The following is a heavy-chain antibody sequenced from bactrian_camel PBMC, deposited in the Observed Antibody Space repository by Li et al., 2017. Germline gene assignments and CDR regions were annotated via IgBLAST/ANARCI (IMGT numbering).Heavy chain of an antibody. CDR3: AAGSLGTEVPGGASTHT. J-gene: IGHJ4*01. D-gene: IGHD6*01. CDR1: GATIADSD. Sequence: SGATIADSDMGWYRQTPGHECEMVSRISKGGKTHYADSVKGRFTISKDNAKHTLTLEMNDLKPDDTAMYFCAAGSLGTEVPGGASTHTGARGPRSPSP. CDR2: ISKGGKT. V-gene: IGHV3S55*01.